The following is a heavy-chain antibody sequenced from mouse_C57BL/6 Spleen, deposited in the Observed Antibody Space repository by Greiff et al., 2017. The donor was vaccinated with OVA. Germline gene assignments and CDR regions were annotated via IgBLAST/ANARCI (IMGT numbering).Heavy chain of an antibody. CDR2: ISSGSSTI. CDR1: GFTFSDYG. J-gene: IGHJ2*01. D-gene: IGHD1-1*01. V-gene: IGHV5-17*01. CDR3: ARRGITTVVATDVDY. Sequence: EVQVVESGGGLVKPGGSLKLSCAASGFTFSDYGMHWVRQAPEKGLEWVAYISSGSSTINYADTVKGRFPISRDNAKNTLFLQMTSVRSEDTAMYYCARRGITTVVATDVDYRGQRTTLTFSS.